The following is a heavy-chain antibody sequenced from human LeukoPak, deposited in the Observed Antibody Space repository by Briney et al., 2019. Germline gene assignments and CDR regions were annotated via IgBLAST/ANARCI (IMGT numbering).Heavy chain of an antibody. CDR2: INTNTGNP. V-gene: IGHV7-4-1*02. D-gene: IGHD3-10*01. CDR3: ASSTMLYGMDV. J-gene: IGHJ6*02. CDR1: GYTFTSYA. Sequence: ASVTVSCKASGYTFTSYAMNWVRQAPGQGLEWMGWINTNTGNPTYAQGFTGRFVFSLDTSVSTAYLQISSLKAEDTAVYYCASSTMLYGMDVWGQGTTVTVSS.